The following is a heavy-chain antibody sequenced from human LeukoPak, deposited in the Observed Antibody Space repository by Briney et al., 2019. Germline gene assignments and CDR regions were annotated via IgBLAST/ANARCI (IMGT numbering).Heavy chain of an antibody. Sequence: QPGGSRRLSCEASGFPFSSYSMNWVRKAPGKGLEWGAKIKKDGSEKYYVDSVKGRFTISRDNAKNSLYLQMNSLRAEDTAVYYCARNLWAFGRVIAPYYFDYWGQGTLVTVSS. CDR2: IKKDGSEK. CDR3: ARNLWAFGRVIAPYYFDY. D-gene: IGHD3-16*02. V-gene: IGHV3-7*01. CDR1: GFPFSSYS. J-gene: IGHJ4*02.